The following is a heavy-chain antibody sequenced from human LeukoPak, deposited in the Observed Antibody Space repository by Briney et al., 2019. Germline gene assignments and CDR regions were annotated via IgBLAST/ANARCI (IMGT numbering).Heavy chain of an antibody. Sequence: GGSLRLSCVASGFTFNTYTLSWVRQAPGKGLEWVSYISSSNTYIYYADSVKGRFTISRDNAKNSVYLLMNSLTGEDTAVYYCAREIYCSAGSCPNDHWGQGTLVTVSS. CDR3: AREIYCSAGSCPNDH. D-gene: IGHD2-15*01. J-gene: IGHJ4*02. CDR2: ISSSNTYI. CDR1: GFTFNTYT. V-gene: IGHV3-21*06.